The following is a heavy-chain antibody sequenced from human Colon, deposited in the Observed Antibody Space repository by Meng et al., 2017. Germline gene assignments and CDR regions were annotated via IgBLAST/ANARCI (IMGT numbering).Heavy chain of an antibody. J-gene: IGHJ4*02. V-gene: IGHV4-61*08. Sequence: QVQLLGAGPGLVRPSETLSLICAVSGASGRSPGHKWGWVRQRLGKGLEWIGYARIDYANTNYNPSLKSRVNVSLDTSKNQFSLNVRSVTAADTAVYYCARDYWGSLDFWGQGILVTVSS. D-gene: IGHD3-16*01. CDR3: ARDYWGSLDF. CDR2: ARIDYANT. CDR1: GASGRSPGHK.